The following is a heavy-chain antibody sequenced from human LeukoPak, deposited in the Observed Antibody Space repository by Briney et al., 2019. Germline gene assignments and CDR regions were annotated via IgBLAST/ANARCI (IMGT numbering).Heavy chain of an antibody. CDR3: ARDLIPYSSGWNDY. CDR2: IKQDGSEK. Sequence: GGSLRLSCAASGFTPSTYWITGVRQAPGKGLEWVANIKQDGSEKYYVDSVRGRFTISRDNAKNSLFLQMSSLRADDTAVYFCARDLIPYSSGWNDYWGQGTLVTVSS. V-gene: IGHV3-7*05. D-gene: IGHD6-19*01. CDR1: GFTPSTYW. J-gene: IGHJ4*02.